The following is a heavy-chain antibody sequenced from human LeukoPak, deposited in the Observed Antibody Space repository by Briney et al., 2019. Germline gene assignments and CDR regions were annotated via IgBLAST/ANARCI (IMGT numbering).Heavy chain of an antibody. CDR2: IYYSGST. J-gene: IGHJ4*02. D-gene: IGHD5-12*01. CDR3: HYSGYGY. V-gene: IGHV4-39*01. Sequence: PSDTLSLTGTGTGGSISSSSYYWGGIRQPPGKGLEWIGSIYYSGSTYYNPSLNSRVTISVDTSRNHVSLKLGSVTPPDTSLYYCHYSGYGYWGQGTMVTVSP. CDR1: GGSISSSSYY.